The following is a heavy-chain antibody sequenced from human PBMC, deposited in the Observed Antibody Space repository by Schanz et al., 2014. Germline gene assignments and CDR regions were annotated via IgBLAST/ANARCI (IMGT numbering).Heavy chain of an antibody. CDR2: FNDGGVNK. D-gene: IGHD6-13*01. Sequence: EVHLLESGGGLVEPGGSLRLSCATSGFSLDIFAVSWVRQAPGKGLEWVSSFNDGGVNKYYADSVKGRFTISSDNSKSTLYLEVSSLRAEETAVYYGTKSHGSSFDSWGQGTLVTVSS. CDR3: TKSHGSSFDS. V-gene: IGHV3-23*01. CDR1: GFSLDIFA. J-gene: IGHJ4*02.